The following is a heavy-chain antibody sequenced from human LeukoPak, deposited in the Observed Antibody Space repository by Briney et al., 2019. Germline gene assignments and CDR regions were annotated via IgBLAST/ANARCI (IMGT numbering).Heavy chain of an antibody. CDR3: ATFKGYNYDHVDY. Sequence: SETLSLTCTVSSGPISSIRYFWGWISQPPGEGQEWIGSIYYSGSPYFTPSLRGRVTISVDTSKNQFSLNVTSVTAADTAVYYCATFKGYNYDHVDYWGEGALVTVSS. V-gene: IGHV4-39*01. CDR2: IYYSGSP. CDR1: SGPISSIRYF. D-gene: IGHD1-1*01. J-gene: IGHJ4*02.